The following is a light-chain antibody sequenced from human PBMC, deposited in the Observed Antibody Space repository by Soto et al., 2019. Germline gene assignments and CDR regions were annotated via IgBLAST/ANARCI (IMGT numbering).Light chain of an antibody. J-gene: IGKJ5*01. CDR1: QSLVHSDGIAY. V-gene: IGKV2-30*02. CDR3: MQGTHWPIT. Sequence: VVMSQYPLSLPVTLGQPASISCRSNQSLVHSDGIAYFSWFQQRPGRSPRRLIYKVSNRDSGVPARFSGSGSGTDFALKISRVEAEDVGVYYCMQGTHWPITFAQGTRPEIK. CDR2: KVS.